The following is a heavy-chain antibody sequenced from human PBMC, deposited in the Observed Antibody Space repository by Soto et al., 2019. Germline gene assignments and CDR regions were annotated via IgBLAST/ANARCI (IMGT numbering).Heavy chain of an antibody. V-gene: IGHV3-33*01. Sequence: QEQLVESGGGVVQPGRFLRLSCAASGFSFSSYAMHWVRQAPGKGLEWVALIWHDGSTTSYADSVKGRFTISRDNSKNTHYLQMNNLRAEDTAVYYCARDVETTKANYYYYGMDVWGRGTPVTVSS. J-gene: IGHJ6*02. D-gene: IGHD5-18*01. CDR3: ARDVETTKANYYYYGMDV. CDR2: IWHDGSTT. CDR1: GFSFSSYA.